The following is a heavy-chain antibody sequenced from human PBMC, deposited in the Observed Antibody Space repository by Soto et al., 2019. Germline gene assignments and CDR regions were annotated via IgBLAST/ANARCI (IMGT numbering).Heavy chain of an antibody. J-gene: IGHJ6*02. Sequence: SVKVSCKASGGTFSSYTISWVRQAPGQGLEWMGRIIPILGIANYAQKFQGRVTITADKSTSTAYMELSSLRSEDTAVYYCARALATPNYYYGMDVWGQGTTVTVSS. V-gene: IGHV1-69*02. CDR3: ARALATPNYYYGMDV. CDR2: IIPILGIA. CDR1: GGTFSSYT. D-gene: IGHD1-26*01.